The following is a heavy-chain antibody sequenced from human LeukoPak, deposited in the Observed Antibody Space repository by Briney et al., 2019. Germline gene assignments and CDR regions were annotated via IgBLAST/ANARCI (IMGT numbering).Heavy chain of an antibody. CDR1: GYTFTSYN. V-gene: IGHV1-69*13. CDR3: ARGGYGDYVMAY. CDR2: IIPIFGTA. J-gene: IGHJ4*02. Sequence: SVKVSCKASGYTFTSYNILWVRQAPGQGLEWMGGIIPIFGTANYAQKFQGRVTITADESTSTAYMELSSLRSEDTAVYYCARGGYGDYVMAYWGQGTLVTVSS. D-gene: IGHD4-17*01.